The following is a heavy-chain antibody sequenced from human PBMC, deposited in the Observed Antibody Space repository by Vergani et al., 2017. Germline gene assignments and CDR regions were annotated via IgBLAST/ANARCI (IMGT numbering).Heavy chain of an antibody. V-gene: IGHV5-51*01. CDR1: GYSFTNYW. J-gene: IGHJ4*02. D-gene: IGHD3-22*01. Sequence: EVQLVSSGAEVKKPGESLQISCQISGYSFTNYWIGWVRQMPGKGLEWMGIIHPADSDTRYSPSFQGQVTISVDKSISTAYLQRSSLRASDSAMYYCARLYGRDSSGSKYFDYWGQGTLVTVSS. CDR2: IHPADSDT. CDR3: ARLYGRDSSGSKYFDY.